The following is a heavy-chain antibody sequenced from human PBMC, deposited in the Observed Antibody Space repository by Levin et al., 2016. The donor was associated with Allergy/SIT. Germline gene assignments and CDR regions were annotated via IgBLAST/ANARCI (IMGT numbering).Heavy chain of an antibody. CDR2: IYYSGST. J-gene: IGHJ5*02. Sequence: RQAPGKGLEWIGYIYYSGSTNYNPSLKSRVTISVDTSKNQFSLKLSSVTAADTAVYYCARATVTPPWVRRGPNWFDPWGQGTLVTVSS. D-gene: IGHD4-17*01. CDR3: ARATVTPPWVRRGPNWFDP. V-gene: IGHV4-59*01.